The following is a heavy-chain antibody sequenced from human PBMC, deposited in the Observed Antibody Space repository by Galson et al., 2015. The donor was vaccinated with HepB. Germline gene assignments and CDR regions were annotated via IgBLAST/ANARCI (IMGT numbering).Heavy chain of an antibody. V-gene: IGHV3-7*03. D-gene: IGHD1-26*01. Sequence: SLRLSCAASGFTFRKYWMNWVRQAPGKGLEWVAIIKQDGSEKFYVDSVEGRFTISRDNAKNSVYLQMNSLRPEDTAVYYCARVDDKGDSRVYHFYGMDVWGQGTTVAVSS. CDR1: GFTFRKYW. CDR2: IKQDGSEK. J-gene: IGHJ6*02. CDR3: ARVDDKGDSRVYHFYGMDV.